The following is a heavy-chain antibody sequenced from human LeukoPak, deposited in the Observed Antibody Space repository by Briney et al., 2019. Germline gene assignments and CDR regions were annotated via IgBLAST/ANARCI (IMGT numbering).Heavy chain of an antibody. Sequence: GESLKISCKGSGYSFISYWIGWVRQMPAESLEWMGIIYPGDSDTRYSPSFQGQVTSSADKSISTAYFKWTSLKASDTAMYYCARLGGYSYGGYLDYWGQGTLVTVSS. CDR3: ARLGGYSYGGYLDY. CDR1: GYSFISYW. J-gene: IGHJ4*02. V-gene: IGHV5-51*01. CDR2: IYPGDSDT. D-gene: IGHD5-18*01.